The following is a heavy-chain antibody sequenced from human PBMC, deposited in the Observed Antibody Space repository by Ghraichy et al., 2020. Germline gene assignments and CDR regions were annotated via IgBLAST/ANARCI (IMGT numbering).Heavy chain of an antibody. Sequence: GGSLRLSCAASGFTFDAYTMHWVRQAPGKGLEWVSLISWDGCSTYYADSVKGRFTISRDNSKNSLYLQMNSLRTEDTALYYCAKDGSGGYDYWGQGTLVTVSP. V-gene: IGHV3-43*01. J-gene: IGHJ4*02. CDR1: GFTFDAYT. D-gene: IGHD6-19*01. CDR2: ISWDGCST. CDR3: AKDGSGGYDY.